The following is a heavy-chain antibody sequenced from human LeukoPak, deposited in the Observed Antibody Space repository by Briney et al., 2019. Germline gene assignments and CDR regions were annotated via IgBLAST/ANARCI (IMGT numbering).Heavy chain of an antibody. D-gene: IGHD3-3*02. CDR2: ISSTSAYI. CDR1: GFALKSYS. CDR3: AKNHFSGQGPDAFDI. Sequence: GGSLRLSCAGSGFALKSYSLTWVRQAPGKGLEWVSSISSTSAYIHYADSVKGRFTISRDNSKNTLYLQMNSLRAEDTAVYYCAKNHFSGQGPDAFDIWGQGTMVTVSS. V-gene: IGHV3-21*01. J-gene: IGHJ3*02.